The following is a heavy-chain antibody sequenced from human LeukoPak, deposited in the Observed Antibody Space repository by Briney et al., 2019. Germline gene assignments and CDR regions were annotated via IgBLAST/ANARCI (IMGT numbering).Heavy chain of an antibody. Sequence: PGGSLRLSCAASGFTFRGYAMSWVRQGPGKGLRRVSAISGGGGSTYYADSVKGRSTISRDNSKNTLYLQMNSLRAEDTAVYYCAKDLGRAVAGTIYWGQGTLVTVSS. CDR2: ISGGGGST. J-gene: IGHJ4*02. CDR1: GFTFRGYA. D-gene: IGHD6-19*01. V-gene: IGHV3-23*01. CDR3: AKDLGRAVAGTIY.